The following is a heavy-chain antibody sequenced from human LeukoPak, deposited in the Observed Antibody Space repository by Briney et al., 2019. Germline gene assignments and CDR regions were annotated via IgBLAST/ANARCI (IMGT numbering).Heavy chain of an antibody. CDR1: GGSISSSNW. CDR3: ARGRSSSSGGYYFDY. V-gene: IGHV4-4*02. J-gene: IGHJ4*02. Sequence: SETLSLTCAVSGGSISSSNWWSWVRQPPGKGLEWIGEIYHSGSTNYNPSLKSRVTISVDKSKNQFSLKLSSVTAADTAVYYCARGRSSSSGGYYFDYWGQGTLVTVSS. CDR2: IYHSGST. D-gene: IGHD6-6*01.